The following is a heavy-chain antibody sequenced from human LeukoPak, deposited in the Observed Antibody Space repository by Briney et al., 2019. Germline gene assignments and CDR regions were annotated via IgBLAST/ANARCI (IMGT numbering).Heavy chain of an antibody. CDR1: GFTFSSYW. CDR2: INSDGSST. J-gene: IGHJ4*02. D-gene: IGHD4-17*01. CDR3: ARDLTSTTVTYFDY. Sequence: GGSLRLSCAASGFTFSSYWMHWVRQAPGKGLVWVSCINSDGSSTSYADSVKGRFTISRGNAKNTLYLQMNSLRAEDTAVYYCARDLTSTTVTYFDYWGQGTLVTVSS. V-gene: IGHV3-74*01.